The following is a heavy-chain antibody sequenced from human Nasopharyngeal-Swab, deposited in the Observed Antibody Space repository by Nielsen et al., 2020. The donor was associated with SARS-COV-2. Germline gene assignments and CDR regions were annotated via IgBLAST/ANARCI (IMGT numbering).Heavy chain of an antibody. J-gene: IGHJ3*02. V-gene: IGHV3-43*02. CDR2: ISGDGGST. Sequence: WIRQPPGKGLEWVSLISGDGGSTYYADSVKGRFTISRDNSKNSLYLQMNSLRTEDTALYYCAKVLTPVVTPDEDIWGQGTMDTVSS. CDR3: AKVLTPVVTPDEDI. D-gene: IGHD4-23*01.